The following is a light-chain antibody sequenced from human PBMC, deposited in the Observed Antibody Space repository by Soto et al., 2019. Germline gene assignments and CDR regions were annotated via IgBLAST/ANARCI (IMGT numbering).Light chain of an antibody. J-gene: IGKJ1*01. CDR2: GAS. V-gene: IGKV3-20*01. CDR1: QSVSGSS. Sequence: EIVLTQSPGTLSLSPGERATLSCRASQSVSGSSLAWYQQRSGQAPRLLIYGASTRATGVPDRFSGSGSGTDFTLTISRREPEDFAVYYCHQYGSSPPRTFGQGTKVDIK. CDR3: HQYGSSPPRT.